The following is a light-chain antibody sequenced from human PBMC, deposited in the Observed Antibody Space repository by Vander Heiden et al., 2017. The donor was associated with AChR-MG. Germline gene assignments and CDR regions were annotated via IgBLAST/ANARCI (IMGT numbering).Light chain of an antibody. V-gene: IGKV3-20*01. CDR3: QLYGDSQGYI. Sequence: EIVLTQSPGTLSLSPGERATLSCRASQSDSYNSLVWYQQKPGQAPRLLIYGASSRATGIPDRFSGTGSGTEVTLTVTRMEPEDFAVYYCQLYGDSQGYIYGPGTKLEL. J-gene: IGKJ2*01. CDR2: GAS. CDR1: QSDSYNS.